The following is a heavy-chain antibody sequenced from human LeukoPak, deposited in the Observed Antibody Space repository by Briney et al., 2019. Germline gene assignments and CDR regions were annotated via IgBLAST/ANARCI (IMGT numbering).Heavy chain of an antibody. CDR2: IYDSGST. J-gene: IGHJ4*02. V-gene: IGHV4-30-4*01. D-gene: IGHD2-2*01. Sequence: SQTLSLTCTVSGVSISSGDYYWSWIRQPPGKGLEWIGYIYDSGSTYYNPSLRSRVTISVDTSKNQFSLKLSSVTAADTAVYYCARGLGYCSSTSCYYYFDYWGQGTLVTVSS. CDR1: GVSISSGDYY. CDR3: ARGLGYCSSTSCYYYFDY.